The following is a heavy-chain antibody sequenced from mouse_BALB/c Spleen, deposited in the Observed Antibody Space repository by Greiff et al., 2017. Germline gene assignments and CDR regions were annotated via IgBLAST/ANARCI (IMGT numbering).Heavy chain of an antibody. J-gene: IGHJ4*01. CDR3: ARGLRYAMDY. CDR2: ISSGSSTI. V-gene: IGHV5-17*02. Sequence: EVKLMESGGGLVQPGGSRKLSCAASGFTFSSFGMHWVRQAPEKGLEWVAYISSGSSTIYYADTVKGRFTISRDNPKNTLFLQMTSLRSEDTAMYYCARGLRYAMDYWGQGTSVTVSS. CDR1: GFTFSSFG.